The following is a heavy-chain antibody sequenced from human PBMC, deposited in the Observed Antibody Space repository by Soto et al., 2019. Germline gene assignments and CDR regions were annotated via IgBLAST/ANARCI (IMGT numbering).Heavy chain of an antibody. V-gene: IGHV3-21*02. D-gene: IGHD3-10*02. Sequence: EVQLVESGGGLVKGGGSLRLSCAASGFTFRTYTMNWVRQAPGKGLEWVSCISGTSSYIYYAGSVKGRFTISSDNARNSLFLQRDSLRADDTAMYYCARATLHVSFGLWGQGTMVTVSS. CDR2: ISGTSSYI. CDR3: ARATLHVSFGL. J-gene: IGHJ3*01. CDR1: GFTFRTYT.